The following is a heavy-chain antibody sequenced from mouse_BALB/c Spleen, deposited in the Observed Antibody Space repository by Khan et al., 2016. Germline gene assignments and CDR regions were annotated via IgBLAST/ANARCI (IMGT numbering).Heavy chain of an antibody. J-gene: IGHJ3*01. CDR2: INPSSDYT. CDR3: AESPIYYDSGVVY. Sequence: QVQLQQSGAELARPGASVRMSCRASGYTFTNHTVHWVKQRPGQGLEWIGYINPSSDYTNYNQKFKDKATLTADTSSSTAYMQLSSLTSEDSAVXYCAESPIYYDSGVVYWGQGTLVTVSA. D-gene: IGHD2-4*01. V-gene: IGHV1-4*01. CDR1: GYTFTNHT.